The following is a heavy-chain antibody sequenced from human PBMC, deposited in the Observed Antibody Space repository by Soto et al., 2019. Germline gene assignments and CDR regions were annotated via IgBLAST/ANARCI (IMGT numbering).Heavy chain of an antibody. CDR3: ATGVIWIGYFTVDS. J-gene: IGHJ4*02. Sequence: ASVKVSCKASGGSFGNSASNWVRQTPGQGLEWLGGFIPVYRTLNYAQKFQGRVTITADESTGTAYITLSSLASDDTAVYYCATGVIWIGYFTVDSWGQGTRVTVSS. CDR1: GGSFGNSA. CDR2: FIPVYRTL. D-gene: IGHD3-3*01. V-gene: IGHV1-69*13.